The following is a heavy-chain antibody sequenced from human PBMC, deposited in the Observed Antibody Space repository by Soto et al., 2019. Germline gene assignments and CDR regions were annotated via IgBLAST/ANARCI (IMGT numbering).Heavy chain of an antibody. J-gene: IGHJ5*02. CDR1: GAFSSTYY. Sequence: QVQLQESGPGLVKPSETLSLTCTVSGAFSSTYYWSWIRQPPGKGLEWIGYMNNIGRTNYNPSLKRRVTISLDASKNQFSLKLSSVIAADTAVYYCASSFCRDAVRCNWFDPWGLGTLVTASS. D-gene: IGHD2-8*01. V-gene: IGHV4-59*01. CDR2: MNNIGRT. CDR3: ASSFCRDAVRCNWFDP.